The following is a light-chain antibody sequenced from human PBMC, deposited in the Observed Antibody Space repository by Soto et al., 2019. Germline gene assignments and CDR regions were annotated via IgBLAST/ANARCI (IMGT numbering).Light chain of an antibody. CDR1: QGISTY. V-gene: IGKV1-39*01. CDR3: QQSYNYPQT. CDR2: AAS. Sequence: DIHMSQSPSAMSASVGCRFTITCRASQGISTYLNWSQQKPVKAPKLLIYAASSLQSGVPSRSSGSGSETDFTLTISSLQPEDFATYSCQQSYNYPQTFGRGTKVDIK. J-gene: IGKJ1*01.